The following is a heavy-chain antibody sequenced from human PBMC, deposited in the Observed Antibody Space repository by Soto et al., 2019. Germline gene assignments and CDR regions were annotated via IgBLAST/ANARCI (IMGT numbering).Heavy chain of an antibody. CDR2: MSHGGSS. J-gene: IGHJ4*02. V-gene: IGHV4-30-4*01. Sequence: PSKNLSHTCTVSVRSISSGDYYWRWFRQPPGKDLEWLGDMSHGGSSNYNPSLKGRVTILLDKSKNQFSLSLSFMTAADTATYYCARSFGWYAVDSWGQGTLVTVSS. CDR3: ARSFGWYAVDS. D-gene: IGHD6-19*01. CDR1: VRSISSGDYY.